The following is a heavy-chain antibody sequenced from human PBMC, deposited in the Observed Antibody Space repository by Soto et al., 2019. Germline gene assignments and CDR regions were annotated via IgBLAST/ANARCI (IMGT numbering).Heavy chain of an antibody. CDR3: ARDAPPPQLRFLEWHNYDYNGMDV. CDR1: GYSFTAYG. J-gene: IGHJ6*02. CDR2: ISCYNGKT. D-gene: IGHD3-3*01. V-gene: IGHV1-18*01. Sequence: ASVKVSCKXSGYSFTAYGISWVRQAPGQGLEWMGWISCYNGKTKYAQKVQGRVTMTTDTSTSTAYMEVRSLRSDDTAIYYCARDAPPPQLRFLEWHNYDYNGMDVWGQGTTVTVSS.